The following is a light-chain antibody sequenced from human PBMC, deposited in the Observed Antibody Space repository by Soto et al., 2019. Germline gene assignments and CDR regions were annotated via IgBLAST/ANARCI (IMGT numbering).Light chain of an antibody. V-gene: IGKV3-15*01. CDR2: GAF. Sequence: EIVLTQSPATLSVSPGERATLSCRTSQIIGTNLAWYQQKPGQAPRLLIYGAFIRAPGFPVRFRGTGSGSEFTLTISSLQSEDGALCYCQQYDKWPYTFGQGPNLEIK. CDR3: QQYDKWPYT. CDR1: QIIGTN. J-gene: IGKJ2*01.